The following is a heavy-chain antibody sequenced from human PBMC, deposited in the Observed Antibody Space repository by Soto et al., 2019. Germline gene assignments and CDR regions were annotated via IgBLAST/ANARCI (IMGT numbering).Heavy chain of an antibody. CDR3: ARDKMTGLFDY. Sequence: QVQLQQWGAGLLKPSETLSLTCAVYGGSFSGYYWTWIRQPPGAGLEWIGEINHSGSTNYNPSLKSRCTIPVDTSNIQLSLKLTSVTAADTALYYCARDKMTGLFDYWGQGTLVTVSS. J-gene: IGHJ4*02. D-gene: IGHD3-9*01. CDR1: GGSFSGYY. V-gene: IGHV4-34*01. CDR2: INHSGST.